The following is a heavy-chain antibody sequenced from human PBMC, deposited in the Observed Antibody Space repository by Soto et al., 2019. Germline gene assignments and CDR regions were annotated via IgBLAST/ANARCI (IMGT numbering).Heavy chain of an antibody. CDR3: ARDVDIVATKRRKNGPWDY. CDR2: INAGNGNT. D-gene: IGHD5-12*01. J-gene: IGHJ4*02. CDR1: GYTFTSYA. V-gene: IGHV1-3*01. Sequence: ASVKVSCKASGYTFTSYAMHWVRQAPGQRLEWMGWINAGNGNTKYSQKFQGRVTITRDTSASTAYMELSSLRTEDTAVYYCARDVDIVATKRRKNGPWDYWGQGTLVTVSS.